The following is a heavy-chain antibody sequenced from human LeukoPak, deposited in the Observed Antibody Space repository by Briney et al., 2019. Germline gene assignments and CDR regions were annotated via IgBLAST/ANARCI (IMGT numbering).Heavy chain of an antibody. J-gene: IGHJ1*01. CDR2: INNDGSST. CDR3: ARDLGGPGH. Sequence: GGSLRLSCAASGFAFSSYWMHWVRQGPGKELVWVSRINNDGSSTSYADSVKGRFTISRDNAKNTLYLQMNSLRAEDTGVYFCARDLGGPGHWGQGTLVTVSS. D-gene: IGHD6-25*01. V-gene: IGHV3-74*01. CDR1: GFAFSSYW.